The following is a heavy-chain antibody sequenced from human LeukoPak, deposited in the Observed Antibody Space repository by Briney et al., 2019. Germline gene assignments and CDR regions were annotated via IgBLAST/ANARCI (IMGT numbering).Heavy chain of an antibody. V-gene: IGHV5-51*01. D-gene: IGHD6-19*01. CDR3: ARHRPHTDSNSVADYYFDY. CDR2: IYPGDSDT. Sequence: GASVKVSCKASGGTFSSYDISWVRQMPGKGLEWMGIIYPGDSDTKYSPSFQGQVTISADKAISTAYLQWSNLKASDTAMYYCARHRPHTDSNSVADYYFDYWGQGTLVTVSS. J-gene: IGHJ4*02. CDR1: GGTFSSYD.